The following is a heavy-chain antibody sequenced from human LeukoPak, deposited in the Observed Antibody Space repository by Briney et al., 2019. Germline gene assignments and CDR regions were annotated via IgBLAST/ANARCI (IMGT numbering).Heavy chain of an antibody. CDR1: GFNFSTYG. J-gene: IGHJ3*01. D-gene: IGHD1-26*01. Sequence: GGSLRLSCAASGFNFSTYGMHWVRQAPVKVLEWVAIIWYTGTNQYYADSVKGRFTISRDNSKNTLYLQMNSLRAEDTAVYYCAKGTQRELFSVNWGQGTMVTVSS. CDR3: AKGTQRELFSVN. CDR2: IWYTGTNQ. V-gene: IGHV3-33*06.